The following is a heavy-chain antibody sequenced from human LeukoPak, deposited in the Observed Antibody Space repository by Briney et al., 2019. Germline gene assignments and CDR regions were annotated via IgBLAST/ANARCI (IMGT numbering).Heavy chain of an antibody. D-gene: IGHD5-18*01. CDR3: ARGGYSYGLLNNWFDP. V-gene: IGHV1-2*02. Sequence: ASVKVSCKASGYTSTGYFMHWVRQAPGQGLAWMGWINSNSGCTNYAQKFQGRVTMTRDTSISTAYMELSRLRSDDTAVYYCARGGYSYGLLNNWFDPWGQGTLVTVSS. J-gene: IGHJ5*02. CDR1: GYTSTGYF. CDR2: INSNSGCT.